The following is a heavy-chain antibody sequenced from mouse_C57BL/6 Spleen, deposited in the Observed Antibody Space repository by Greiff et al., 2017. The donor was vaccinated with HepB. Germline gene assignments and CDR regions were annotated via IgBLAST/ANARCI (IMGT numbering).Heavy chain of an antibody. CDR1: GFTFSSYT. CDR3: ARNYDYAMDY. V-gene: IGHV5-9*01. CDR2: ISGGGGNT. Sequence: EVMLVESGGGLVKPGGSLKLSCAASGFTFSSYTMSWVRQTPEKRLEWVATISGGGGNTYYPDSVKGRFTISRDNAKNTLYLQMSSLRSEDTALYYCARNYDYAMDYWGQGTSVTVSS. D-gene: IGHD2-4*01. J-gene: IGHJ4*01.